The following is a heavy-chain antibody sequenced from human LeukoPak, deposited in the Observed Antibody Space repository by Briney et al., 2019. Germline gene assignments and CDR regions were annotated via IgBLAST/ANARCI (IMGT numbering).Heavy chain of an antibody. J-gene: IGHJ5*02. V-gene: IGHV4-34*01. D-gene: IGHD3-3*01. CDR2: INHSGST. Sequence: TSETLSLTCAAYGGSFSGYYWSWIRQPPGKGLEWIGEINHSGSTNYNPSLKSRVTISVDTSKNQFSLKLSSVTAADTAVYYCARDRVYDFWSGYPNWFDPWGQGTLVTVSS. CDR1: GGSFSGYY. CDR3: ARDRVYDFWSGYPNWFDP.